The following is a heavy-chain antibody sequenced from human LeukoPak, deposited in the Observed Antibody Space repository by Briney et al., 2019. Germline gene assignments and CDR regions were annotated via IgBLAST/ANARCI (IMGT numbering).Heavy chain of an antibody. CDR2: IYSGGST. J-gene: IGHJ5*02. Sequence: GGSLRLSCAASGFTVSSNYMSWVRQAPGKGLEWVSVIYSGGSTYYADSVKGRFTISRDNSKNTLYLQMNSLRAEDTAVYYCAKDSSYGYDILTGYNWFDPWGQGTLVTVSS. CDR1: GFTVSSNY. D-gene: IGHD3-9*01. V-gene: IGHV3-66*01. CDR3: AKDSSYGYDILTGYNWFDP.